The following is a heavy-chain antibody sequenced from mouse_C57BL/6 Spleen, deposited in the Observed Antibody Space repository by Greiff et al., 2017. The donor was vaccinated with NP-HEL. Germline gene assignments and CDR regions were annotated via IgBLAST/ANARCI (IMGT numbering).Heavy chain of an antibody. Sequence: EVKLLESGPELVKPGASVKMSCKASGYTFTDYNMHWVKQSHGKSLEWIGYINPNNGGTSYNQKFKGKATLTVNKSSSTAYMELRSLTSEDSAVYYCARSAYDSYWYFDVWGTGTTVTVSS. D-gene: IGHD2-4*01. J-gene: IGHJ1*03. CDR2: INPNNGGT. CDR1: GYTFTDYN. V-gene: IGHV1-22*01. CDR3: ARSAYDSYWYFDV.